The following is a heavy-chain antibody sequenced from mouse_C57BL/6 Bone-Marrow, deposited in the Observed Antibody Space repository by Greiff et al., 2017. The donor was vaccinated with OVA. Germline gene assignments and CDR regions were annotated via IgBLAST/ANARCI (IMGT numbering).Heavy chain of an antibody. CDR2: INPSNGGT. CDR3: ARGGYYDYAPWFAY. J-gene: IGHJ3*01. D-gene: IGHD2-4*01. V-gene: IGHV1-53*01. Sequence: VQLQHPGTELVKPGASVKLSCKASGYTFTSYWMHWVKQRPGQGLEWIGNINPSNGGTNYNEKFKSKATLTVDKSSSTAYMQLSSLTSEDSAVYYCARGGYYDYAPWFAYWGQGTLVTVSA. CDR1: GYTFTSYW.